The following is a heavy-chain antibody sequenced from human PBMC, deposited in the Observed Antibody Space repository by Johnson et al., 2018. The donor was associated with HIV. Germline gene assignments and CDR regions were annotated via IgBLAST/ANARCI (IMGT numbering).Heavy chain of an antibody. J-gene: IGHJ3*02. V-gene: IGHV3-13*01. CDR2: IGTAGDT. CDR1: GFTFSSYD. CDR3: ARAGYLDAFDI. Sequence: VQLVESGGGLVQPGGSLRLSCAASGFTFSSYDMHWVRKATGKGLEWVSSIGTAGDTYYPGSVKGRFTISRENAKNSLYLQMNSLRAEDTAVYYCARAGYLDAFDIWGQGTMVTVSS. D-gene: IGHD5-18*01.